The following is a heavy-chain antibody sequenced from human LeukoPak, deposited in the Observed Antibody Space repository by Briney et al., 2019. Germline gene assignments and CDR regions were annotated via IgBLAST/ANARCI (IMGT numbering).Heavy chain of an antibody. CDR2: ISRNSDKI. V-gene: IGHV3-9*01. CDR3: AKDPDNGGPYRYFDH. Sequence: GGSLRLSCAASGFTLDDYAMHWVRQAPGKGLEWVSGISRNSDKITYADSVKGRFTISRDNAKNSLYLQMNSLRTEDTALYYCAKDPDNGGPYRYFDHWGQGTLVTVSS. J-gene: IGHJ4*02. CDR1: GFTLDDYA. D-gene: IGHD2-8*01.